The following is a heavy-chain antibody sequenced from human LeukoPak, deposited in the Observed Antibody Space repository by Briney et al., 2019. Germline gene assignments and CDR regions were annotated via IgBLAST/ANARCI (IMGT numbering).Heavy chain of an antibody. Sequence: GGSQRLSCAASGFTFSSYSMNWVRQAPGKGLEWVSSISSSSSYIYYADSVKGRFTISRDNAKNSLYLQMNSLRAGDTAVYYCARHDRLSGRPWWYFDLWGRGTLVSVSS. CDR3: ARHDRLSGRPWWYFDL. CDR2: ISSSSSYI. D-gene: IGHD1-1*01. J-gene: IGHJ2*01. CDR1: GFTFSSYS. V-gene: IGHV3-21*01.